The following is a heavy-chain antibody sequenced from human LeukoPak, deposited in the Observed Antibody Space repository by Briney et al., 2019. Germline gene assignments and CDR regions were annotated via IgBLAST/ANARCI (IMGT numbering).Heavy chain of an antibody. CDR3: ATVTGYSSSWSFDY. Sequence: ASVKVSRKVSGYTLTELSMHWVRQAPGKGLEWMGGFDSEDGETIYAQKFQGRVTMTEDTSTDTAYMELSSLRSEDTAVYYCATVTGYSSSWSFDYWGQGTLVTVSS. V-gene: IGHV1-24*01. D-gene: IGHD6-13*01. J-gene: IGHJ4*02. CDR2: FDSEDGET. CDR1: GYTLTELS.